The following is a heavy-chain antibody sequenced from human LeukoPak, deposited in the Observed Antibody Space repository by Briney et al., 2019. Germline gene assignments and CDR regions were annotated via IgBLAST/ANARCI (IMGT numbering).Heavy chain of an antibody. J-gene: IGHJ4*02. CDR1: GYTFTGYY. CDR3: ARGRYGDYVFDY. V-gene: IGHV1-2*02. Sequence: ASVKVSCKASGYTFTGYYMHWVRQAPGQGLEWMGWINPNSGGTNYAQKFQGRVSMTSDTSISTGYMELSRLRSDDTAVYYCARGRYGDYVFDYWGQGTLVTVSS. D-gene: IGHD4-17*01. CDR2: INPNSGGT.